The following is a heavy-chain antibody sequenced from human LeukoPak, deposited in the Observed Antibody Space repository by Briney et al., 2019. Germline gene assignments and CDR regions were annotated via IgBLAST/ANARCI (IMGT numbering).Heavy chain of an antibody. J-gene: IGHJ5*02. Sequence: GRSLRLSCAASGFTFSSYGMHWVRQAPGKGLEWVAVISYDGSNKYYADSVKGRFTISRDNSKNTLYLQMNSLRAEDTAVYYCARADSIVVVPAAIRERNWFDPWGQGTLVTVSS. D-gene: IGHD2-2*02. V-gene: IGHV3-30*03. CDR2: ISYDGSNK. CDR1: GFTFSSYG. CDR3: ARADSIVVVPAAIRERNWFDP.